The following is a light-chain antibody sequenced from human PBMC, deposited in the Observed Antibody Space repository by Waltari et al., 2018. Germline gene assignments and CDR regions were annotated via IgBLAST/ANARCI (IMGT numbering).Light chain of an antibody. V-gene: IGKV1-NL1*01. CDR1: QGISNS. CDR2: AAS. Sequence: DIQMTQSPSSLSASVGDRVTITCRASQGISNSLAWYQQKPGKAPKLLLYAASRLESGGPSRFSGRGSGTDYTLTISSLQPEDFATYYCQQYYSTLWTFGQGTKVEIK. J-gene: IGKJ1*01. CDR3: QQYYSTLWT.